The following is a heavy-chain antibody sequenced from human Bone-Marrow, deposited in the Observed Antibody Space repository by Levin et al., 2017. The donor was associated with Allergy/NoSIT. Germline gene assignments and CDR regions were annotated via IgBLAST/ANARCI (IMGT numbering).Heavy chain of an antibody. CDR1: GGTFSSYA. CDR2: IIPIFGTA. CDR3: ARERSATIQSRGVGYYYYMDV. V-gene: IGHV1-69*13. J-gene: IGHJ6*03. D-gene: IGHD5-12*01. Sequence: ASVKVSCKASGGTFSSYAISWVRQAPGQGLEWMGGIIPIFGTANYAQKFQGRVTITADESTSTAYMELSSLRSEDTAVYYCARERSATIQSRGVGYYYYMDVWGKGTTVTVSS.